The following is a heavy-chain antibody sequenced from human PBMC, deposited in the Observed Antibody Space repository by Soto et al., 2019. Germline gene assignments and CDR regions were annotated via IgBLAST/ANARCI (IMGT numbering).Heavy chain of an antibody. V-gene: IGHV4-34*01. D-gene: IGHD4-17*01. CDR2: INHSGST. J-gene: IGHJ4*02. CDR1: GGSFSGYY. CDR3: ARGLTTVTTVRYFDY. Sequence: QVQLQQWGAGLLKPSETLSLTCAVYGGSFSGYYWSWIRQPPGKGLEWIGEINHSGSTNYNPSLKSRVTISVDTSQNQFSLKLSSVTAADTAVYYCARGLTTVTTVRYFDYWGQGTLVTVSS.